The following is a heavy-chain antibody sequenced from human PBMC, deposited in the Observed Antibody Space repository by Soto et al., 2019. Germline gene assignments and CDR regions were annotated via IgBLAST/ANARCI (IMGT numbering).Heavy chain of an antibody. J-gene: IGHJ5*02. V-gene: IGHV1-18*01. Sequence: ASVKVSCKASGYTFTSYGISWVRQAPGQGLEWMGWISAYNGNTNYAQKLQGRVTMTTDTSTSTAYMELRSLRSDDTAVYYCARLSRLAYCGGDCYGDNWFDPWGQGTLVTVSS. CDR1: GYTFTSYG. CDR3: ARLSRLAYCGGDCYGDNWFDP. CDR2: ISAYNGNT. D-gene: IGHD2-21*02.